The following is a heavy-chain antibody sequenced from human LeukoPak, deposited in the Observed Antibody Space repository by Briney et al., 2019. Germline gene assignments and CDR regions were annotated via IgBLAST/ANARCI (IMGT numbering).Heavy chain of an antibody. Sequence: ASVKVSCKASGYPFTSHHINWVRQAAGQGLEWMGWMNPDTGNTVYAQKFQGRVTMTWDTSISTAYMELGSLRSEDTAVYYCAIGRPTNLGGIYWGQGTLVTVSS. CDR2: MNPDTGNT. CDR3: AIGRPTNLGGIY. V-gene: IGHV1-8*01. D-gene: IGHD7-27*01. CDR1: GYPFTSHH. J-gene: IGHJ4*02.